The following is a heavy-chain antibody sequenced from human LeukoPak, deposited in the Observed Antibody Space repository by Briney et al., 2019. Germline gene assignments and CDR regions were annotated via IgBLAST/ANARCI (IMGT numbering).Heavy chain of an antibody. J-gene: IGHJ1*01. CDR3: ASQVGANAEYFQH. Sequence: GASVKVSCKVSGGSFNSYAISWVRQAPGQGLEWMGGIIPFFGTPNYAQKFQGRVTMTRDMSTSTVYMELSSLRSEDTAVYYCASQVGANAEYFQHWGQGTLVTVSS. CDR1: GGSFNSYA. D-gene: IGHD1-26*01. CDR2: IIPFFGTP. V-gene: IGHV1-69*05.